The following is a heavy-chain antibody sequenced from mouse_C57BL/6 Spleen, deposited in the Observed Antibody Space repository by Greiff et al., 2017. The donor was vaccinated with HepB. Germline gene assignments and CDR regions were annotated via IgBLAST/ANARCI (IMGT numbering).Heavy chain of an antibody. CDR1: GYTFTDYE. V-gene: IGHV1-15*01. CDR2: IDPETGGT. Sequence: VQLKESGAELVRPGASVTLSCKASGYTFTDYEMHWVKQTPVHGLEWIGAIDPETGGTAYNQKFKGKAILTADKSSSTAYMELRSLTSEDSAVYYCTRRGITTVVVPFDYWGQGTTLTVSS. D-gene: IGHD1-1*01. CDR3: TRRGITTVVVPFDY. J-gene: IGHJ2*01.